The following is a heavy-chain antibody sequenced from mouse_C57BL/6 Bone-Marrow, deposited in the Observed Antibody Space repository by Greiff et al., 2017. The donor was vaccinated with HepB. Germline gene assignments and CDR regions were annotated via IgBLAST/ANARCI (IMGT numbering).Heavy chain of an antibody. CDR3: AAGLLLAWFAY. CDR1: GYTFTDYY. V-gene: IGHV1-76*01. Sequence: VKLQESGAELVRPGASVKLSCKASGYTFTDYYINWVKQRPGQGLEWIARNYPGSGNTYYNEKFKGKATLTAEKSSSTACMQLSSLTSEDSAVYFCAAGLLLAWFAYWGQGTLVTVSA. D-gene: IGHD2-3*01. CDR2: NYPGSGNT. J-gene: IGHJ3*01.